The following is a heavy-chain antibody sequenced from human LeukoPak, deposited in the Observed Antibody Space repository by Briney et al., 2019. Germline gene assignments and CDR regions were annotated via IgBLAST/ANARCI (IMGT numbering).Heavy chain of an antibody. Sequence: GGSLRLSCVASGFTFSSYWMSWVRQAPGKGLEWVANIKQDGSEKYYVDSVKGRFTISRDNAKNSLYLQMNSLRAEDTAVYYCAREGYYYDSSGLDYWGQGTLVTVSS. CDR1: GFTFSSYW. CDR2: IKQDGSEK. CDR3: AREGYYYDSSGLDY. D-gene: IGHD3-22*01. V-gene: IGHV3-7*01. J-gene: IGHJ4*02.